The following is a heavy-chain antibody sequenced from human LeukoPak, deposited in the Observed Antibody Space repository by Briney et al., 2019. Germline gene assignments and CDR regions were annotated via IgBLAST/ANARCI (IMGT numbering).Heavy chain of an antibody. CDR2: INPDSGGT. D-gene: IGHD3-10*01. Sequence: ASVKVSCKASGYTFTDYYIHWVRQAPGQGLEWMGWINPDSGGTNYAQNFQGRVTMTRDTSISTAYMELRSLRSDDTAVYYCARDHITMVRGVIGAFDIWSQGTMVTVSS. CDR3: ARDHITMVRGVIGAFDI. V-gene: IGHV1-2*02. CDR1: GYTFTDYY. J-gene: IGHJ3*02.